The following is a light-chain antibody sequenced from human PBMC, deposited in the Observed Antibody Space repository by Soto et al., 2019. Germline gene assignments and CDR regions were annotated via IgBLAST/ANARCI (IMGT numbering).Light chain of an antibody. Sequence: EIVLTQSPATLSLSPGERATLSCRASQSVSSYLAWYHQKPGQAPRLLIYDASNRATGIPARFSGSGSGTDFTLTISSLEPEDFAVYHCLQRSNWPPFTFGPGTKVDIK. CDR1: QSVSSY. CDR3: LQRSNWPPFT. CDR2: DAS. V-gene: IGKV3-11*01. J-gene: IGKJ3*01.